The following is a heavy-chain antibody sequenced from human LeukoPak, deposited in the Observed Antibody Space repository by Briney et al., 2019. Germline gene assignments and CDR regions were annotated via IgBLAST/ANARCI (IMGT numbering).Heavy chain of an antibody. V-gene: IGHV3-21*04. D-gene: IGHD5-24*01. Sequence: SGGSLRLSCAASGFTFSAYRMNWVRQAPGKGGEWVSSISSINSYIYYADSVRGRFTISRDNAKNSLYLQMNSLRAEDTALYYCAKGGPRLQSKSGFDPWGQGTLVTVSS. CDR1: GFTFSAYR. CDR3: AKGGPRLQSKSGFDP. CDR2: ISSINSYI. J-gene: IGHJ5*02.